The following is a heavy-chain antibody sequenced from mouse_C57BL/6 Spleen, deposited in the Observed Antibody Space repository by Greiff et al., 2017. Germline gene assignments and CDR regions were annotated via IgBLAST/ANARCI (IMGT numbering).Heavy chain of an antibody. J-gene: IGHJ4*01. D-gene: IGHD2-4*01. CDR2: INPNNGGT. V-gene: IGHV1-22*01. CDR1: GYTFTDYN. Sequence: EVKLVESGPELVKPGASVKMSCKASGYTFTDYNMHWVKQSHGKSLEWIGYINPNNGGTSYNQKFKGKATLTVNKSSSKAYMELRSLTSEDSAVYYCARRGDYDEGYAMDYWGQGTSVTVSS. CDR3: ARRGDYDEGYAMDY.